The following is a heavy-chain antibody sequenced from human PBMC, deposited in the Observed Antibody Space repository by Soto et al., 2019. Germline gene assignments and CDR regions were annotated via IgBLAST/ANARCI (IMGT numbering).Heavy chain of an antibody. V-gene: IGHV1-8*01. CDR2: MNPNSGNT. CDR1: GYTFTSYD. J-gene: IGHJ6*02. Sequence: VSVKVSCKASGYTFTSYDINWVRQATGQGLEWMGWMNPNSGNTGYAQKFQGRVTMTRNTSISTAYMELSSLRSEDTAVYYCARGEYCTNGVCYTVGMDVWGQGTTVTVSS. D-gene: IGHD2-8*01. CDR3: ARGEYCTNGVCYTVGMDV.